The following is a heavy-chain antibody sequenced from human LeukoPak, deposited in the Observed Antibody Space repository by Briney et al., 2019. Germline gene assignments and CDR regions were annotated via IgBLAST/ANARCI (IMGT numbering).Heavy chain of an antibody. CDR1: GFTFDDYA. D-gene: IGHD3/OR15-3a*01. V-gene: IGHV3-9*01. CDR2: ISWNSDDI. J-gene: IGHJ4*02. CDR3: AKRGVVIRVILVGFHKEAYYFES. Sequence: PGRSLRLSCVASGFTFDDYAMHWVRQAPGKGLEWVSGISWNSDDIVYADSVKGRFTISRDSAKNSLYLQMNSLRAEDTAVYFCAKRGVVIRVILVGFHKEAYYFESWGQGALVTVSS.